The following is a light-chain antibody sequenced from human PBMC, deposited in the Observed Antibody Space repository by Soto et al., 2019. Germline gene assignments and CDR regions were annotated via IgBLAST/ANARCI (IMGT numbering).Light chain of an antibody. CDR3: QQYGGSPFT. CDR1: QSVSSDY. CDR2: GAS. V-gene: IGKV3-20*01. Sequence: ENVLTQSAGTLSLSPGERATLSCRASQSVSSDYLAWYQQKPGQAPRLLIFGASSRATGIPDRFSGSGSGTDFTLTISRLEPEDFAVYYCQQYGGSPFTFGQGTRLEIK. J-gene: IGKJ5*01.